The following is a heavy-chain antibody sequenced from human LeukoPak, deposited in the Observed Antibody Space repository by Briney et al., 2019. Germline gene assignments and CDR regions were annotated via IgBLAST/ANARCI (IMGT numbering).Heavy chain of an antibody. Sequence: GGSLRLSCAASGFTFSSYAMSWVRQAPGKGLEWVSAISGSGGSTYYADSVKGRFTISRDNSKNTLYLQMNSLKTEDTAVYYCTRYNVGFESWGQGTLVTVSS. CDR1: GFTFSSYA. D-gene: IGHD1-1*01. CDR3: TRYNVGFES. J-gene: IGHJ4*02. V-gene: IGHV3-23*01. CDR2: ISGSGGST.